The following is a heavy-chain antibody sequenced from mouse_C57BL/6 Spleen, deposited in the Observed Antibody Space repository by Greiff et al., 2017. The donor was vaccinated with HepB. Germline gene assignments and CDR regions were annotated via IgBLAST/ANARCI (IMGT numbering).Heavy chain of an antibody. Sequence: VQLQQSGPELVKPGASVKISCKASGYTFTDYYMNWVKQSHGKSLEWIGDINPNNGGTSYNQKFKGKATLTVDKSSSTAYMELRSLTSEDSAVYYCARGPNDYWGQGTTLTVSS. CDR1: GYTFTDYY. CDR3: ARGPNDY. CDR2: INPNNGGT. V-gene: IGHV1-26*01. J-gene: IGHJ2*01.